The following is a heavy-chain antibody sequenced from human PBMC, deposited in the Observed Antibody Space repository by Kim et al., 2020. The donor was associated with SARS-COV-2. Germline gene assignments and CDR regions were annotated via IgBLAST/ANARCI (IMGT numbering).Heavy chain of an antibody. Sequence: SETLSLTCTVSGGSISSYYWSWIRQPPGKGLEWIGYIYYSGSTNYNPSLKSRVTISVDTSKNQFSLKLSSVTAADTAVYYCARGGYFDWLLTGHRFDPWGQGTLVTVSS. CDR2: IYYSGST. D-gene: IGHD3-9*01. V-gene: IGHV4-59*13. J-gene: IGHJ5*02. CDR1: GGSISSYY. CDR3: ARGGYFDWLLTGHRFDP.